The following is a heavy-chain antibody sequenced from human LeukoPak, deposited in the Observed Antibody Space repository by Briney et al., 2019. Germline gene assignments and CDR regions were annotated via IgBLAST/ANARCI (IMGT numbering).Heavy chain of an antibody. CDR3: ARDTLPYF. CDR1: GVSISSYY. V-gene: IGHV4-59*01. J-gene: IGHJ4*02. D-gene: IGHD3-10*01. CDR2: IYYSGST. Sequence: PSETLSLTCTVSGVSISSYYWSWIRQPPGKGLEWIGYIYYSGSTNYNPSLKSRVSISADTSKKQVSLKLSSVTTADTAVYYCARDTLPYFWGQGTLVTVS.